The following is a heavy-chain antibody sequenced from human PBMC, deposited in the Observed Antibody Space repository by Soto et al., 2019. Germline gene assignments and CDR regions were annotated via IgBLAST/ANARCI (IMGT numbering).Heavy chain of an antibody. J-gene: IGHJ4*02. D-gene: IGHD6-6*01. CDR3: ARGPKIQLVRIFDY. V-gene: IGHV3-30*03. CDR2: ISYDGSNK. CDR1: GFTFSSYG. Sequence: GGSLRLSCAASGFTFSSYGMHWVRQAPGKGLEWVAVISYDGSNKYYADSVKGRSTISRDNSKNTLYLQMNSLRAEDTAVYYCARGPKIQLVRIFDYWGQGTLVTVSS.